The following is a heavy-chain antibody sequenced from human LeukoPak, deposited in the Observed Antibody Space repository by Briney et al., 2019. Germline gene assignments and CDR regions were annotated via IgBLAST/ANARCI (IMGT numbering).Heavy chain of an antibody. Sequence: ASVKVSCKASEYTFTSYYMHWVRQAPGQGLEWMGIINPSGGSTSYAQKFQGRVTMTRDMSTSTVYMELSSLRSEDTAVYYCARVESGRYYGSGSWLDYWGQGTLVTVSS. V-gene: IGHV1-46*01. CDR2: INPSGGST. CDR3: ARVESGRYYGSGSWLDY. J-gene: IGHJ4*02. D-gene: IGHD3-10*01. CDR1: EYTFTSYY.